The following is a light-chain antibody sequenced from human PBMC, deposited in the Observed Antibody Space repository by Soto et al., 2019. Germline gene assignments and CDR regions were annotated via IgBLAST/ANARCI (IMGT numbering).Light chain of an antibody. CDR2: AAS. V-gene: IGKV3-20*01. Sequence: EIVLTQSPGTLSLSPGERATLSCRASQSVSGNSLAWYQQKGGQAPRLLIYAASTRATGVPDRFSGTGSGTDFALTISRLETDDAAVYYCQQYGGSPFTFGPGTKVDIK. J-gene: IGKJ3*01. CDR3: QQYGGSPFT. CDR1: QSVSGNS.